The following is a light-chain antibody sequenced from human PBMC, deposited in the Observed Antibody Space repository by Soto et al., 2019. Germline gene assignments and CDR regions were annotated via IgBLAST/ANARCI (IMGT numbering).Light chain of an antibody. Sequence: DIQLTQSPSILSASVGDRVTITCRASQRIGSWLAWYQQKPGKAPKLLIYKASSLETGVPSRFSGSESGTEFTLNLSSLQPDDFATYYCQQYKSFPTTFGQGTKVETK. J-gene: IGKJ2*01. CDR1: QRIGSW. V-gene: IGKV1-5*03. CDR3: QQYKSFPTT. CDR2: KAS.